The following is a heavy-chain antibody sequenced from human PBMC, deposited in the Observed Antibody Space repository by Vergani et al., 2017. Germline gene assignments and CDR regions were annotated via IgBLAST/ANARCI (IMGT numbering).Heavy chain of an antibody. Sequence: VQLVQSGAEVKKPGGSLRLSCTASGFTFSNYWMQWVRQAPGKGLMWVSRSNSDGVSRSYADSVKGRFTISRDNAQNTLYLEMDSLIAEDTAVYYCARDGWELLDYFYYMDVWGKGTTVTVSS. V-gene: IGHV3-74*01. J-gene: IGHJ6*03. CDR1: GFTFSNYW. D-gene: IGHD1-26*01. CDR2: SNSDGVSR. CDR3: ARDGWELLDYFYYMDV.